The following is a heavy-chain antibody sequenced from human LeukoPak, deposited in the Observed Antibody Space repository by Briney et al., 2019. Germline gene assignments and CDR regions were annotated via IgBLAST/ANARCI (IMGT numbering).Heavy chain of an antibody. D-gene: IGHD2-15*01. Sequence: GGSLRLSCAASGFTFSSYDMHWVRQATGKXXXXXXXXXXXXXXYYPGSVRGRFTISRENAKNSLYLQMNSLRAGDTAVCYCARGRCSGGNCYPYYYYYGVDVWGQGTTVTVSS. CDR1: GFTFSSYD. CDR3: ARGRCSGGNCYPYYYYYGVDV. J-gene: IGHJ6*02. V-gene: IGHV3-13*01. CDR2: XXXXXXX.